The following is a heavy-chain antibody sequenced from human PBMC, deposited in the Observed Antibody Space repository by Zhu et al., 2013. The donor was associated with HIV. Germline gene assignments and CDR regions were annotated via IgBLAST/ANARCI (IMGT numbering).Heavy chain of an antibody. J-gene: IGHJ6*02. CDR3: ARGYPYSSSSPYYYYGMDV. CDR1: GGTFSSYA. Sequence: QVQLVQSGAEVKKPGSSVKVSCKASGGTFSSYAISWVRQAPGQGLEWMGGIIPIFGTANYAQKFQGRVTITADKSTSTAYMELSSLRSEDTAVYYCARGYPYSSSSPYYYYGMDVWGQGTTVTVSS. CDR2: IIPIFGTA. D-gene: IGHD6-6*01. V-gene: IGHV1-69*06.